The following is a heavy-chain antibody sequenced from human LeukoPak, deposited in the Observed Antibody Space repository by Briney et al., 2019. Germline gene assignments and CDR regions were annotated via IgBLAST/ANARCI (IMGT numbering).Heavy chain of an antibody. J-gene: IGHJ3*02. CDR1: GFTFTTYW. Sequence: GESLRLSCAASGFTFTTYWMTWVRQAPGKGLEWVASINQDGTEKYYVDSVKGRFTMSRDNAKKSLYLQMNSLRAEDTAVYYCARAKFDSSRYYYRGFDIWGQGTMVTVSS. CDR3: ARAKFDSSRYYYRGFDI. D-gene: IGHD3-22*01. V-gene: IGHV3-7*04. CDR2: INQDGTEK.